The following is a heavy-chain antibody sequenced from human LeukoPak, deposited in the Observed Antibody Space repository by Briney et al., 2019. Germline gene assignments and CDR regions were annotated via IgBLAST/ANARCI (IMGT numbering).Heavy chain of an antibody. CDR2: ISDSGAT. D-gene: IGHD3-10*01. V-gene: IGHV4-39*01. CDR3: ARRIGSYFYAEEDGF. CDR1: GASISTRLYF. Sequence: SETLSLTCSVTGASISTRLYFWGWVRQPPGKGLEWIGSISDSGATYYNPSLKSRVTISADTSKNQFSLRLSSVTATDTAVYYCARRIGSYFYAEEDGFWGQGILVIVSS. J-gene: IGHJ4*02.